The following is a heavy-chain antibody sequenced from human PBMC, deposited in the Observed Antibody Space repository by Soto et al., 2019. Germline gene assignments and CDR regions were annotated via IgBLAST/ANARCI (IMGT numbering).Heavy chain of an antibody. V-gene: IGHV4-59*01. CDR1: GGSSIKYY. J-gene: IGHJ4*02. CDR3: ARALAVPGYYFDY. D-gene: IGHD6-19*01. Sequence: QVQLQESGPGLVKPSETLSLTCTVSGGSSIKYYWTWIRQPPGKGLEWIGYVYSSGHTSYNPSLKSRVTISIDTSKNQFSLKLSSVTAADTAVYYCARALAVPGYYFDYWGQGTLVTVSS. CDR2: VYSSGHT.